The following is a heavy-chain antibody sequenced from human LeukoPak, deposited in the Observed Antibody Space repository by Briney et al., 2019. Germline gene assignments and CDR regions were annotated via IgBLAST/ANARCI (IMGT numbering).Heavy chain of an antibody. CDR3: ARRLVDSGASQVSDD. CDR2: INDSGSV. V-gene: IGHV4-34*01. J-gene: IGHJ4*02. Sequence: SETLSLTCAVYGGSFSGYYWSWIRQPPGKGMEWIGEINDSGSVNCNPSLKNRVTLSVDTSKNQFSLRLSSVAAADTAVYYCARRLVDSGASQVSDDWGQGTLVTVSS. CDR1: GGSFSGYY. D-gene: IGHD2-15*01.